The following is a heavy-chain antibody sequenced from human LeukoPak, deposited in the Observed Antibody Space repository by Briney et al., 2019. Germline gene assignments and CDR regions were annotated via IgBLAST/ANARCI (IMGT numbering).Heavy chain of an antibody. CDR3: ARDLGWDNVTSFHF. V-gene: IGHV3-66*02. CDR1: GFSARGNY. D-gene: IGHD2-15*01. Sequence: GGSLRLSCEGSGFSARGNYMSWVRQAPGKGLEWVAVVYSGGSTNHADAVKGRFSVSRDNSKDTPYLQMNNLRPEDTGVYFCARDLGWDNVTSFHFWGLGTQVTVSS. CDR2: VYSGGST. J-gene: IGHJ4*02.